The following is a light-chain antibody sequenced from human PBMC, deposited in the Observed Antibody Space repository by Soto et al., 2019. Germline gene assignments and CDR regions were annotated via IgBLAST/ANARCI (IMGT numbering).Light chain of an antibody. CDR3: QQSYSTLT. Sequence: DIQMTQSPSSLSASVGDRVTITCRASQSISSYLNWYQQKPGKAPKLLIYAASSLQSGVPSRFSGSGSGTYFTLNISSLQPEDFATYYCQQSYSTLTFGPGTKVDIQ. J-gene: IGKJ3*01. V-gene: IGKV1-39*01. CDR2: AAS. CDR1: QSISSY.